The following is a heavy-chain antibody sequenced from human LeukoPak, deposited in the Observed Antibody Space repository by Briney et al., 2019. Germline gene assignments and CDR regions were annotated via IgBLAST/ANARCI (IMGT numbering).Heavy chain of an antibody. CDR1: ARSISDFY. D-gene: IGHD3-10*01. CDR3: ARVFYYGSGTFEL. V-gene: IGHV4-4*07. Sequence: SETLSLTCSVSARSISDFYWSCIRQPAGKGLEWIGRIYTSGNTNYNPSLKSRVTMSLDASKNQFSLKLSSVTAADTAVYYCARVFYYGSGTFELWGRGTLVTVSS. J-gene: IGHJ2*01. CDR2: IYTSGNT.